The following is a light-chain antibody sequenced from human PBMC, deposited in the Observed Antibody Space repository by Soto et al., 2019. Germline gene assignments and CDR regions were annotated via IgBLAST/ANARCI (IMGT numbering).Light chain of an antibody. J-gene: IGKJ2*01. CDR2: AAS. Sequence: DIQMTQSPSSLSASVGDRVTITCRASQSISSYLNWYQQKPGKAPTLLIYAASSLQSGVPSRFSGSGSGTDFTLTISILQPEDFATYYCQQIYSTPYTFVPGTKLEIK. CDR3: QQIYSTPYT. V-gene: IGKV1-39*01. CDR1: QSISSY.